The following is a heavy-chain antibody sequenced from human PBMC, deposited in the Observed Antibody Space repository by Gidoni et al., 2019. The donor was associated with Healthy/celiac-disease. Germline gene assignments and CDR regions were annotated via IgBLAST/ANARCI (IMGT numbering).Heavy chain of an antibody. Sequence: VRLVRSGPGLRRPGSSLRFSCRASDATFRGFAISWVRQAPGQGLAWMGGIIPIFGTANYAQKFQGRVTITADESTSTAYMELSSLRSEDTAVYYCASLSGLTYYYYGMDVWGQGTTVTVSS. CDR3: ASLSGLTYYYYGMDV. V-gene: IGHV1-69*01. CDR1: DATFRGFA. D-gene: IGHD2-21*02. J-gene: IGHJ6*02. CDR2: IIPIFGTA.